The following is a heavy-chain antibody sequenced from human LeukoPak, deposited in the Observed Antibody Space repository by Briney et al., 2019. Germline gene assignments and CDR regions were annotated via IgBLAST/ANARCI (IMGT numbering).Heavy chain of an antibody. CDR3: ARTPFGVARGWFDP. D-gene: IGHD3-3*01. V-gene: IGHV4-31*03. CDR1: GGSISSGGYY. Sequence: SETLSLTCTVSGGSISSGGYYWSWIRQHPGKGLEWIGYIYYSGSTYYNPSLKSRVTISVDTSKNQFSLKLSSVTAADTAVYYCARTPFGVARGWFDPWGQGTLVTVSS. CDR2: IYYSGST. J-gene: IGHJ5*02.